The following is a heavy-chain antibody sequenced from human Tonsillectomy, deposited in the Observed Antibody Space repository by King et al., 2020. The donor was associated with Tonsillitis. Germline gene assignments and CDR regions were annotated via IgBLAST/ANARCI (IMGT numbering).Heavy chain of an antibody. CDR2: IRSKAYGGTA. D-gene: IGHD4-17*01. V-gene: IGHV3-49*03. CDR1: GFTFGDYI. CDR3: TSRINDYGDYGVRGGFDS. J-gene: IGHJ4*02. Sequence: VQLVESGGGLVQPGRSLRLSCSASGFTFGDYIMSWFRQAPGKGLEWVGFIRSKAYGGTAEYAASVKGRFTFSRDDSKSIAYLQTNSLKTEDTAVYYCTSRINDYGDYGVRGGFDSWGQGTLVTVSS.